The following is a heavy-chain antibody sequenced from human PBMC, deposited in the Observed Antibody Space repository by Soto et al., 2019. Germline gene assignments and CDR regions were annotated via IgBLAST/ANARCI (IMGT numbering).Heavy chain of an antibody. V-gene: IGHV3-23*01. CDR3: AKEYSTSFDY. D-gene: IGHD6-6*01. CDR1: GFTFDDYA. CDR2: ISAGGSNT. J-gene: IGHJ4*02. Sequence: GGSLRLSCAASGFTFDDYAMNWVRQAPGKGLEWVSAISAGGSNTNYADSVKGRFTISSDNSKNTLYLQMNGLRADDTAVYYCAKEYSTSFDYWGQGTPVTVSS.